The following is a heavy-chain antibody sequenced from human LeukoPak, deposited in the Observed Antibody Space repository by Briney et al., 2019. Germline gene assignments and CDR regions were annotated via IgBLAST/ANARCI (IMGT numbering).Heavy chain of an antibody. D-gene: IGHD4/OR15-4a*01. CDR3: AKEGSSTLTIGD. CDR1: GFTFSSYN. Sequence: GGSLRLSCAASGFTFSSYNMSWVRQVPGKGLEWVSGINWNGGSTGYADSVKGRFTISRDNSKNTQYLQMNSLGAEDTAVYYCAKEGSSTLTIGDWGQGTLVIVSS. J-gene: IGHJ4*02. CDR2: INWNGGST. V-gene: IGHV3-20*04.